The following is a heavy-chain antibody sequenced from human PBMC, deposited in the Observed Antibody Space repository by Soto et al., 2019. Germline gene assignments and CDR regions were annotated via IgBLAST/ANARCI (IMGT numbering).Heavy chain of an antibody. V-gene: IGHV4-38-2*01. J-gene: IGHJ4*02. Sequence: PSETLSLTCAVSGYSITSDYYWGWIRQPPGKGLEWIGSIYSGSTYYNPSLKSRVTISVDTSENQFSLRLTSVTAADTAMYYCAKKGYYPSGKINLFDSWGQGTLVTVSS. CDR1: GYSITSDYY. CDR3: AKKGYYPSGKINLFDS. D-gene: IGHD3-10*01. CDR2: IYSGST.